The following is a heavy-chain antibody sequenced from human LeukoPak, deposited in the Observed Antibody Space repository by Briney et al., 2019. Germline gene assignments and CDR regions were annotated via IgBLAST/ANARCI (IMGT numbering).Heavy chain of an antibody. D-gene: IGHD3-10*01. Sequence: GASVKVSCKASGYTFTSYGINWVRQAPGQGLEWMGWISAYNGDTNYAQKFQGRVTITADKSTSTAYMELSSLRSEDTAVYYCATHKAFDAWVRRDYYYYMDVWGKGTTVTVSS. CDR1: GYTFTSYG. CDR2: ISAYNGDT. CDR3: ATHKAFDAWVRRDYYYYMDV. J-gene: IGHJ6*03. V-gene: IGHV1-18*01.